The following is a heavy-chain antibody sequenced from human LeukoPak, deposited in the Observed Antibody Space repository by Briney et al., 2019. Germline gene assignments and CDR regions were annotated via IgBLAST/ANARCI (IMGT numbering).Heavy chain of an antibody. V-gene: IGHV3-30*02. D-gene: IGHD1-26*01. CDR2: IRYDGSNK. Sequence: PGGSLRLSCAASGFTFSSYGMHWVRQAPGKGLEWVAFIRYDGSNKYYADSVKGRFTISRDNSKNTLYLQMNSLRAEDTAVYYCATDSFVSSGSPFDYWGQGTLVTVSS. CDR1: GFTFSSYG. J-gene: IGHJ4*02. CDR3: ATDSFVSSGSPFDY.